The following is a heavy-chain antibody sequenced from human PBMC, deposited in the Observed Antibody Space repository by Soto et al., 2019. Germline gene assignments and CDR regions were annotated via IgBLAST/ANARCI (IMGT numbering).Heavy chain of an antibody. CDR2: ISGSGGDT. Sequence: EVQLLESGGGLVQRGGSQRLSCAASGFTFSNYAMSWVRQAPGKGLEWVSLISGSGGDTYYADSVKGRFTISRDNSKNALYLQMKSLRAEDTAVYYCAKECRSSWYRYFDSWGQGTLVTVSS. CDR1: GFTFSNYA. J-gene: IGHJ4*02. V-gene: IGHV3-23*01. CDR3: AKECRSSWYRYFDS. D-gene: IGHD6-13*01.